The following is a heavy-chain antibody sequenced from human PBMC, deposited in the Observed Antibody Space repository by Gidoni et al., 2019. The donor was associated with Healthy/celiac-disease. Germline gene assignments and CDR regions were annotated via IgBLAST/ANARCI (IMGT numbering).Heavy chain of an antibody. Sequence: QVQLQQWGAGLLKPSETLSLTCAVYGGSFSGYYWSWIRQPPGKGLEWIVEINHSGSTNDNPSLKSRVTISVDTSKNQFSLKLSSVTAADTAVYYYARASSHYYGSGSYGSNWFDPWGQGTLVTVSS. CDR3: ARASSHYYGSGSYGSNWFDP. J-gene: IGHJ5*02. D-gene: IGHD3-10*01. CDR2: INHSGST. V-gene: IGHV4-34*01. CDR1: GGSFSGYY.